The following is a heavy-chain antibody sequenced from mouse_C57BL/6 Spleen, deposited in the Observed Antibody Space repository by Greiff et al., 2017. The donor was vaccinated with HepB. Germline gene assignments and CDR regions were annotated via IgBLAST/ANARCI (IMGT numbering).Heavy chain of an antibody. CDR2: ISSGGSYT. CDR3: ASRVATGYFDV. CDR1: GFTFSSYG. Sequence: DVMLVESGGDLVKPGGSLKLSCAASGFTFSSYGMSWVRQTPDKRLEWVATISSGGSYTYYPDSVKGRVTISRDNAKNTLYLQMSSLKSEDTAMYYCASRVATGYFDVWGTGTTVTVSS. V-gene: IGHV5-6*02. J-gene: IGHJ1*03. D-gene: IGHD1-1*01.